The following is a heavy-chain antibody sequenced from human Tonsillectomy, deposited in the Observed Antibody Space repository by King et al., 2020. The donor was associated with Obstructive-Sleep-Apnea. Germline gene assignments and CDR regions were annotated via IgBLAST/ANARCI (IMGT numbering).Heavy chain of an antibody. CDR2: VSYDGSNK. J-gene: IGHJ5*02. CDR1: GFTFSSYT. V-gene: IGHV3-30*04. Sequence: VQLVESGGGVVQPGRSLRLSCAASGFTFSSYTMHWVRQAPGKGLEWVAVVSYDGSNKYYADSVKGRFTISRDNSKNTLYLQMNSLRSEDTAVYYCARDRNYGDYVGGRWFDPWGQGTLVTVSS. D-gene: IGHD4-17*01. CDR3: ARDRNYGDYVGGRWFDP.